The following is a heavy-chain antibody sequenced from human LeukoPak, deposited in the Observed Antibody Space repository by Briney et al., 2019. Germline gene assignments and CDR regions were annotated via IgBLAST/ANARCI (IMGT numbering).Heavy chain of an antibody. V-gene: IGHV3-48*03. D-gene: IGHD3-3*01. CDR2: ISSSGSTI. CDR3: ARYDFWSGSNYGMDV. J-gene: IGHJ6*02. Sequence: GGSLRLSCAASGFTFSSYDMNWVRQAPGKGLEWLSYISSSGSTIYYADSVKGRLTISRDNAKNSLYLQMNSLRAEDTAVYYCARYDFWSGSNYGMDVWGQGTTVTVSS. CDR1: GFTFSSYD.